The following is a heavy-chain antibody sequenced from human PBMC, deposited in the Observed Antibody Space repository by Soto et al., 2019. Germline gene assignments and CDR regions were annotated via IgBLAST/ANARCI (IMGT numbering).Heavy chain of an antibody. CDR1: GASIRGHY. D-gene: IGHD6-19*01. V-gene: IGHV4-59*08. CDR2: IYYSEST. J-gene: IGHJ4*02. Sequence: PSETLSLTCTVSGASIRGHYWSWIRQPPGKGLEWIGYIYYSESTYYNPSLKSRVTISVDTSKSQFSLKLSSVTAADTAVFYYARQGYSSGWYLDYWGQGTLVTVSS. CDR3: ARQGYSSGWYLDY.